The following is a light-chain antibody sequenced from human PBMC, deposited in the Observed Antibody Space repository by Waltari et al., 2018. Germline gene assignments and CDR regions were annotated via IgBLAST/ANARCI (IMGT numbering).Light chain of an antibody. V-gene: IGKV1-39*01. CDR1: QRLNSY. Sequence: DIQMTQSPSSLSASVGDRVTITCRASQRLNSYVNWYQQKPGKAPKLLIYGASSLQSGVPSGFSGSGSGTEFTLTISSLQPEDSATYYCQQSYSSPYTFGQGTKLEIK. CDR2: GAS. CDR3: QQSYSSPYT. J-gene: IGKJ2*01.